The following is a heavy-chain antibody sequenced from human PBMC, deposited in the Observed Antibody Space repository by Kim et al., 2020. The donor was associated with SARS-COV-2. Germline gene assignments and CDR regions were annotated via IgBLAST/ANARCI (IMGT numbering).Heavy chain of an antibody. CDR1: GGTFSGYS. Sequence: SVKVSCKASGGTFSGYSINWVRQAPGQGLEWMARFVPIPGVANYAQSFQGRVTVTADTSATTAYMELSSLTSEDTAIYYCARDGGIPASMNYFDYWGQGTLITVSS. CDR3: ARDGGIPASMNYFDY. J-gene: IGHJ4*02. CDR2: FVPIPGVA. V-gene: IGHV1-69*04. D-gene: IGHD3-16*01.